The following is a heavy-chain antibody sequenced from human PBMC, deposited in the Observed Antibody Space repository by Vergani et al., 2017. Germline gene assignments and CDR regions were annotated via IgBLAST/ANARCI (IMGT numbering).Heavy chain of an antibody. D-gene: IGHD4-11*01. J-gene: IGHJ4*02. CDR1: GFTFSSYG. CDR3: ARDRLPRGDFDY. Sequence: QVQLVESGGGVVQPGRSLRLSCAASGFTFSSYGMHWVRQAPGKGLEWVAVIWYDGSNKYYADSVKGRFTISRDNSKNTLYLQMNSLRAEDTAVYYCARDRLPRGDFDYWGQETLVTVSS. V-gene: IGHV3-33*01. CDR2: IWYDGSNK.